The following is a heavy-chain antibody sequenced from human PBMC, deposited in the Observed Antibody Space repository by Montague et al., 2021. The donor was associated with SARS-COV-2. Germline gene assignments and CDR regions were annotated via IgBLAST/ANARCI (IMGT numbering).Heavy chain of an antibody. D-gene: IGHD6-19*01. CDR1: GYTFTSYG. CDR2: ISAYNGNT. CDR3: AIAVAGTCYFDY. Sequence: SVKVSCKASGYTFTSYGISWVRQAPGQGLEWMGWISAYNGNTNYAQKLQGRVTMTTDTSTSTAYMELRSLRSDDTAVYYCAIAVAGTCYFDYWGQGTLVTVSS. J-gene: IGHJ4*02. V-gene: IGHV1-18*01.